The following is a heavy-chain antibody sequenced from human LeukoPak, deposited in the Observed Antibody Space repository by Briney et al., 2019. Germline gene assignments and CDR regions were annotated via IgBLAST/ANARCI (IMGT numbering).Heavy chain of an antibody. Sequence: PGGSLRLSCAASGFTFSTYSMNWVRQAPGKGLEWVSHISSSSSTIYYADSVKGRFTMSRDNAKNSLYLQMNSLRAEDTAVYYCARERIDSNTFMYGMDVWGQGTTVTVSS. CDR3: ARERIDSNTFMYGMDV. CDR2: ISSSSSTI. D-gene: IGHD2-15*01. CDR1: GFTFSTYS. V-gene: IGHV3-48*04. J-gene: IGHJ6*02.